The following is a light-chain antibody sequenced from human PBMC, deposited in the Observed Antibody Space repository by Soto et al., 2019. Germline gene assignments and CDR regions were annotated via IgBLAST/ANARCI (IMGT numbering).Light chain of an antibody. J-gene: IGKJ2*01. CDR1: QGVSNY. V-gene: IGKV1-9*01. Sequence: DIQLTQSPSFLSASVGDRVTITCRASQGVSNYLAWYQQKPGKAPKLLIYSASTLQSGVPSRFSGSGSGTDFTLTIGSLQPEDFATYYCQQLNRYPPYTFGQGTQLEIK. CDR3: QQLNRYPPYT. CDR2: SAS.